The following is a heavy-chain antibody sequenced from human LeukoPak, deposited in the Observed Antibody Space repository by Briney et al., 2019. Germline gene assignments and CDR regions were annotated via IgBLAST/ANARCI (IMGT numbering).Heavy chain of an antibody. V-gene: IGHV1-69*05. CDR2: IIPIFGTA. CDR3: ATGGDSSSFFNWFDP. D-gene: IGHD6-6*01. J-gene: IGHJ5*02. CDR1: GGTFSSHA. Sequence: GASVKVSCKASGGTFSSHAISWVRQAPGQGLEWMGGIIPIFGTANYAQKFQGRVTITTDESTSTAYMELSSLRSEDTAVYYCATGGDSSSFFNWFDPWGQGTLVTVSS.